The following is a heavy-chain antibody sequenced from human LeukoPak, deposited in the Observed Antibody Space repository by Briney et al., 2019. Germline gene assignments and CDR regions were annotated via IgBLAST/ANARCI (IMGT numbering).Heavy chain of an antibody. J-gene: IGHJ4*02. D-gene: IGHD1-26*01. CDR1: GFTFSSHW. CDR2: IKQDGSEK. Sequence: GGSLRLSCAASGFTFSSHWMSWVRQAPGKGLEWVANIKQDGSEKYYVDSVKGRFTISRDNAKNSLYLQMNSLRAEDTAVYYCAREAGGATPYWGQGTLVTVSS. V-gene: IGHV3-7*01. CDR3: AREAGGATPY.